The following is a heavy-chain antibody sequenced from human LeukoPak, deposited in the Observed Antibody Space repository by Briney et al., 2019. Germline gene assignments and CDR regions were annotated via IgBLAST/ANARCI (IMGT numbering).Heavy chain of an antibody. CDR2: IRYDGSNK. D-gene: IGHD2-2*01. Sequence: GGSLRLSCAASGLTFSSYGMHWVRQAPGKGLEWVAFIRYDGSNKYYADSVKGRFTISRDNSKNTLYLQMNSLRAEDTAVYYCAKDISIYCSSTSCYGAEYFQHWGQGTLVTVSS. J-gene: IGHJ1*01. CDR3: AKDISIYCSSTSCYGAEYFQH. CDR1: GLTFSSYG. V-gene: IGHV3-30*02.